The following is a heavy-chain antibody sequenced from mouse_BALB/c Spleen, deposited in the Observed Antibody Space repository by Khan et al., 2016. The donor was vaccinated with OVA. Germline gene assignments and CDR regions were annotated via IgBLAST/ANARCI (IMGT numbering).Heavy chain of an antibody. CDR1: GYTFTDFT. CDR3: TRGGGGTRFAY. CDR2: ISTYYGHA. D-gene: IGHD1-3*01. V-gene: IGHV1S137*01. J-gene: IGHJ3*01. Sequence: VQLQQSGAELVRPGVSVKISCKGSGYTFTDFTMHWVRQSHAMSLEWIGVISTYYGHATYNQEFKDKATLTVDKSSSTAYMELARLTSEDSAIDYCTRGGGGTRFAYGGQGTLVTVSA.